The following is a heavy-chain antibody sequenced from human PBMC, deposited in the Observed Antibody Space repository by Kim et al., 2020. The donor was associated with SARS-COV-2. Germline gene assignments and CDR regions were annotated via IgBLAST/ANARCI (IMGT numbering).Heavy chain of an antibody. J-gene: IGHJ4*02. CDR3: ARVGALGTTISFDC. Sequence: GGSLRLSCAASGFTFSNYWMHWVRQAPGKGLVWVSRVKTDGSRTDYADSVKGRFTISRDNAKNTLYLQMDSLRADDTAVYYCARVGALGTTISFDCWGQG. V-gene: IGHV3-74*01. CDR2: VKTDGSRT. CDR1: GFTFSNYW. D-gene: IGHD1-7*01.